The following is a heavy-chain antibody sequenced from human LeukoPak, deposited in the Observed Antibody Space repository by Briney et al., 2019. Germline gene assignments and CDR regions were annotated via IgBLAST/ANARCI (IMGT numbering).Heavy chain of an antibody. CDR3: ARSGELERQYYYYYMDV. D-gene: IGHD1-1*01. J-gene: IGHJ6*03. Sequence: ASVKVSCKASGGTFSSYAISGVRQAPGKGLDWMGGIIHVFGTANYAQKFQGRVTITTDESTSTAYMELSSLRYEDTAVYCCARSGELERQYYYYYMDVWGKGTTVTVSS. CDR1: GGTFSSYA. V-gene: IGHV1-69*05. CDR2: IIHVFGTA.